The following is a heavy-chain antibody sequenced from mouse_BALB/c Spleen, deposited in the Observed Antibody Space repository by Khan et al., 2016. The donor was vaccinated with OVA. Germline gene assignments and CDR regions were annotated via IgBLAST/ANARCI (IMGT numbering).Heavy chain of an antibody. Sequence: VQLKQSGPELMKPGTSVKISCKASGYSFTSYYIDWVMQSHGKSLEWIGYVDPFSGDTTYNQKFKGKATLTVDKSSSTAYIHLSNLTSEDSAVYYCTRHGYVAWFTYWGQGTLVTVSA. V-gene: IGHV1S135*01. D-gene: IGHD2-2*01. J-gene: IGHJ3*01. CDR2: VDPFSGDT. CDR1: GYSFTSYY. CDR3: TRHGYVAWFTY.